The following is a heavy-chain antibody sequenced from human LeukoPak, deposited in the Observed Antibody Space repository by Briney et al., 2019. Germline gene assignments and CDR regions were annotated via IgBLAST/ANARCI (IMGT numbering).Heavy chain of an antibody. J-gene: IGHJ4*02. Sequence: GESLRLSCAASGFTFSSFSMNWVRQAPGKGLEWVSSISSSSTYIYYADSVKGRFTISRDNAKNSLYLQMIGLRAEDTAVYYCARIRSVYCSGGSCYSGFDYWGRGTLVTVSS. CDR2: ISSSSTYI. CDR3: ARIRSVYCSGGSCYSGFDY. V-gene: IGHV3-21*01. D-gene: IGHD2-15*01. CDR1: GFTFSSFS.